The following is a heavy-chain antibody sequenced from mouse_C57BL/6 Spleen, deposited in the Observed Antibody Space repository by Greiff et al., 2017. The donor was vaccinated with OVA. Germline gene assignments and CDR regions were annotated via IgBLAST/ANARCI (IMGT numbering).Heavy chain of an antibody. CDR2: IYPGDGDT. CDR1: GYAFSSYW. CDR3: ARRHPDYAMDY. Sequence: QVQLQQSGAELVKPGASVKISCKASGYAFSSYWMNWVKQRPGKGLEWIGQIYPGDGDTNYNGKFKGKATLTADKSSSTAYMQLSSLTSEDSAVYFCARRHPDYAMDYWGQGTSVTVSS. J-gene: IGHJ4*01. V-gene: IGHV1-80*01.